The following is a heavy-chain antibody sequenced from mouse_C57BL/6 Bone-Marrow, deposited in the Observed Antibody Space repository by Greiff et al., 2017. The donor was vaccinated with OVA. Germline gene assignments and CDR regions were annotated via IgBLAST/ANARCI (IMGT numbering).Heavy chain of an antibody. CDR3: ARNYYGSRHYFDY. CDR1: GYTFTDYN. CDR2: INPNNGGT. D-gene: IGHD1-1*01. Sequence: VQLQQSGPELVKPGASVKMSCKASGYTFTDYNMHWVKQSHGKSLEWIGYINPNNGGTSYNQKFKGKATLTVNKSSSTAYMELRSLTSEDSAVYYCARNYYGSRHYFDYWGQGTTLTVSS. V-gene: IGHV1-22*01. J-gene: IGHJ2*01.